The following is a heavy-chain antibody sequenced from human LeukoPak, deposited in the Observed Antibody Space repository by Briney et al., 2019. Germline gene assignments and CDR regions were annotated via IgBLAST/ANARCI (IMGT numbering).Heavy chain of an antibody. J-gene: IGHJ4*02. CDR1: GGSISSGSYY. CDR3: ARHVNYDFWSGYRSALDY. D-gene: IGHD3-3*01. Sequence: SQTLSLTCTVSGGSISSGSYYWSWIRQPAGKGLEWIGRIYTSGSTNYNPSLKSRVTISVDTSKNQFSLKLSSVTAADTAEYYCARHVNYDFWSGYRSALDYWGQGTLVTVSS. CDR2: IYTSGST. V-gene: IGHV4-61*02.